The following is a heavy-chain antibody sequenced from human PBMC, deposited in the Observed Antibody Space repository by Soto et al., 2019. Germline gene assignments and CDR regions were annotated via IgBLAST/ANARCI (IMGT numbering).Heavy chain of an antibody. CDR2: LYYSGST. D-gene: IGHD6-13*01. Sequence: QVQLQESGPGLVKPSETLSLTCTVSGGSISSYYCTWIRQPPGKVLEWMGYLYYSGSTDYNPSLKSRVTISAATATTQFSLKLSSVTAADTAVYYGARLDGYEHYRDVWGKGTTVTVSS. CDR1: GGSISSYY. CDR3: ARLDGYEHYRDV. J-gene: IGHJ6*03. V-gene: IGHV4-59*08.